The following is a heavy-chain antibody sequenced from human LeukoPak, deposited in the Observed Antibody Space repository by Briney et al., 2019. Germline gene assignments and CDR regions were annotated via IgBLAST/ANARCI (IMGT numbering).Heavy chain of an antibody. D-gene: IGHD6-13*01. V-gene: IGHV3-66*02. CDR3: VTSTGQQFIPYDY. J-gene: IGHJ4*02. CDR1: GFNVSSNY. CDR2: IYGADAA. Sequence: GGSLRLSCAASGFNVSSNYMTWIRQAPGKGLEWASLIYGADAAYYAESVRGRFMISRDNLKNTLFLQMNSLRVEDTAVYYCVTSTGQQFIPYDYWGQGTYVTVSS.